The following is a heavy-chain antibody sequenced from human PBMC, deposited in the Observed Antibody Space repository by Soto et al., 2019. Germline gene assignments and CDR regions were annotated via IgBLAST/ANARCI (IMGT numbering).Heavy chain of an antibody. D-gene: IGHD2-2*01. CDR1: GFTFDDYT. CDR3: AKDPLPAAKVSVYFQH. CDR2: ISWDGGST. Sequence: GGSLRLSCAASGFTFDDYTMHWVRQAPGKGLEWVSLISWDGGSTYYADSVKGRFTISRDNSKNSLYLQMNSLRTEDTALYYCAKDPLPAAKVSVYFQHWGQGTLVTVSS. V-gene: IGHV3-43*01. J-gene: IGHJ1*01.